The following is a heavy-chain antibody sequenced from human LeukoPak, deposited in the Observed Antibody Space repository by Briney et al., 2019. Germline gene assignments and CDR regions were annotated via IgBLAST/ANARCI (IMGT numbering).Heavy chain of an antibody. CDR3: ANRIRYSAFDP. J-gene: IGHJ5*02. Sequence: SQSLSLARTLLGPSISTYYWGSIRHHPGKGLEWIAYIHYSGSNNYNPSLKSRVTISVDTSKNQFCLKLSSVTSSDTAVDYGANRIRYSAFDPWRQGTLVTVSS. CDR1: GPSISTYY. CDR2: IHYSGSN. V-gene: IGHV4-59*08. D-gene: IGHD3-9*01.